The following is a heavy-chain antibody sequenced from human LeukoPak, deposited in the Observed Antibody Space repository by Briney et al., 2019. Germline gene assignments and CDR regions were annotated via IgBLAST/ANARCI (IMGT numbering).Heavy chain of an antibody. Sequence: GASVKVSCKVSGYSFTSYAISWVRQAPGQGLEWMGWINTYNGNTNYPQNLQGRVTVTTDTSTTTAYMELRSLRSDDTAVYYCARDLHDTSGCSVYWGQGTLVTVSS. CDR1: GYSFTSYA. V-gene: IGHV1-18*01. D-gene: IGHD6-19*01. CDR3: ARDLHDTSGCSVY. J-gene: IGHJ4*02. CDR2: INTYNGNT.